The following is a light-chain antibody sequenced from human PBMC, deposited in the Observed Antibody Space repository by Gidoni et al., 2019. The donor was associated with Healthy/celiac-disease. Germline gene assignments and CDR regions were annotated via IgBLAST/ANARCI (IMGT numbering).Light chain of an antibody. CDR1: QSVSSY. J-gene: IGKJ4*01. CDR2: DAS. Sequence: ESVLTQSPATLSLSPGERATLSCRASQSVSSYLAWYQQKPGQAPRLLIYDASHRATGIPARFSGSGSGTDFTLTISSLEPDDFAVYSCQQRSNWPRSLTFGGGTKVEIK. V-gene: IGKV3-11*01. CDR3: QQRSNWPRSLT.